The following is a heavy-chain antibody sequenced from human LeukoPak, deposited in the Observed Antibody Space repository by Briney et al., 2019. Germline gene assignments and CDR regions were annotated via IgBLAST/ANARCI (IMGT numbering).Heavy chain of an antibody. J-gene: IGHJ4*02. V-gene: IGHV4-61*02. D-gene: IGHD1-1*01. CDR1: GGSISSGNYY. CDR2: IYTSGST. Sequence: SETLSLTCTVSGGSISSGNYYWSWIRQPAGKGLEWIGRIYTSGSTNYNPSLKSRVTISVDTSKNQFSLKLSSVTAADTAVYYCARTNGYPNYYFDYWGQGTLVTVSS. CDR3: ARTNGYPNYYFDY.